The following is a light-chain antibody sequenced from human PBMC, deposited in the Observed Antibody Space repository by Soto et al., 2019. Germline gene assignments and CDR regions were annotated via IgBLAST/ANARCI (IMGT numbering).Light chain of an antibody. CDR3: PVWDIMTDNYV. CDR2: YDS. CDR1: SIGNKR. J-gene: IGLJ1*01. V-gene: IGLV3-21*04. Sequence: SYELTQSPSVSVAPEKTATITCGGNSIGNKRVHWYRQKPGQAPVLLISYDSDRPSGIPERFSGSNSGNTATLTISRVEAGDEADYYCPVWDIMTDNYVFGSGTKLTVL.